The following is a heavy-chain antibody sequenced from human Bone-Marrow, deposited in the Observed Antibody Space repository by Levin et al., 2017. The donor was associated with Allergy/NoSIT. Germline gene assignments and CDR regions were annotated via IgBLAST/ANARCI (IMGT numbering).Heavy chain of an antibody. CDR3: ARDAFEERNLVTGGIDY. V-gene: IGHV3-30*04. CDR2: ISHDGNNK. CDR1: GFTFSNFA. Sequence: GGSLRLSCAASGFTFSNFAVHWVRQAPGEGLEWVALISHDGNNKFYADSVKGRFSISRDNSKNTLSLQMNGLKSDDTGVYYCARDAFEERNLVTGGIDYWGHGTLVTVSS. D-gene: IGHD7-27*01. J-gene: IGHJ4*01.